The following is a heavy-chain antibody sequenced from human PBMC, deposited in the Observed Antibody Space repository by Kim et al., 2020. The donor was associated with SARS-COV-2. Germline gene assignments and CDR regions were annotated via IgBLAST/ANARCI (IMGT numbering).Heavy chain of an antibody. CDR1: GGSISSYY. J-gene: IGHJ2*01. Sequence: SETLSLICTVSGGSISSYYWSWIRQPPVKGLEWIGYIYYSGSTNYNPSLKSRVTISVDTSKNQFSLKLSSVTAADTAVYYCARHLWGSGVWYFDLWGRGT. CDR2: IYYSGST. V-gene: IGHV4-59*08. D-gene: IGHD7-27*01. CDR3: ARHLWGSGVWYFDL.